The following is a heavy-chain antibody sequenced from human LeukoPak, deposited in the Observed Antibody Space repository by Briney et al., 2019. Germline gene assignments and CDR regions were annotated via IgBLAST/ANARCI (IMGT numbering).Heavy chain of an antibody. J-gene: IGHJ6*03. Sequence: GASVKVSCKASGYTFTGYYMHWVRQAPGQGLEWMGWINPNSGGTNYAQKFQGRVTMTRDTSISTAYMELSRLRSDDTAVYYCARGGRYCSGGSCHGRRYYYYYYYMDVWGKGTTVTVSS. D-gene: IGHD2-15*01. CDR1: GYTFTGYY. V-gene: IGHV1-2*02. CDR2: INPNSGGT. CDR3: ARGGRYCSGGSCHGRRYYYYYYYMDV.